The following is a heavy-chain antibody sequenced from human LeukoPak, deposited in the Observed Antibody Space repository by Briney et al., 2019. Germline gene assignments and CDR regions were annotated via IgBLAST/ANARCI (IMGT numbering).Heavy chain of an antibody. J-gene: IGHJ5*02. Sequence: SETLSLTCAVYGGSFSGYYWSWIRQPPGKGLEWIGEINHSGSTNYNPSLKSRVTISVDTSKNQFSLKLSSVTAADTAVYYCARHAKLYYYGSGSYLTPWGQGTLVTVSS. D-gene: IGHD3-10*01. CDR3: ARHAKLYYYGSGSYLTP. CDR1: GGSFSGYY. CDR2: INHSGST. V-gene: IGHV4-34*01.